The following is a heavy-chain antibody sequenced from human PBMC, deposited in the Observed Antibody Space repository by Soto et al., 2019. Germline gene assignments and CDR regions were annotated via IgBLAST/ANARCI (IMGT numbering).Heavy chain of an antibody. CDR2: ISYDGSNK. V-gene: IGHV3-30*18. D-gene: IGHD5-12*01. J-gene: IGHJ6*02. CDR1: GFTFSSYG. Sequence: GGSLRLSCAASGFTFSSYGMHWVRQAPGKGLEWVAVISYDGSNKYYADSVKGRFTISRDNSKNTLYLQMNSLRAEDTAVYYCAKESYSGYEVRRTRSLYYYGMDVWGQGTTVTVS. CDR3: AKESYSGYEVRRTRSLYYYGMDV.